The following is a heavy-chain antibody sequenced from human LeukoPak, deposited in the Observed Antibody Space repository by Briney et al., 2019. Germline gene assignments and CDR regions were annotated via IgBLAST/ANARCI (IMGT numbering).Heavy chain of an antibody. Sequence: SETLSLTCTVSGGSISSGSYYWSWIRQPAGKGLEWIGRIYTSGSTNYNPSLKSRVTISVDTSKNQFSLKLSSVTAADTAVYYCARSISWNDAFDIWGQGTMVTVSS. CDR3: ARSISWNDAFDI. D-gene: IGHD1-1*01. CDR1: GGSISSGSYY. CDR2: IYTSGST. V-gene: IGHV4-61*02. J-gene: IGHJ3*02.